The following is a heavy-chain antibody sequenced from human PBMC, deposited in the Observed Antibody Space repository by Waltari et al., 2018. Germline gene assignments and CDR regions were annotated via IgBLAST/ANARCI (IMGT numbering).Heavy chain of an antibody. CDR2: INAGNGNT. J-gene: IGHJ5*02. V-gene: IGHV1-3*01. CDR3: ARQIQDYGDYSWFDP. CDR1: GYTFTSYA. Sequence: QVQLVQSGAEVKKPGASVKVSCKASGYTFTSYAMHWVRQAPGQRLEWMGWINAGNGNTKYSQKFQGRVTITRDTSASTAYMELSSLRSEDTAVYYCARQIQDYGDYSWFDPWGQGTLVTVSS. D-gene: IGHD4-17*01.